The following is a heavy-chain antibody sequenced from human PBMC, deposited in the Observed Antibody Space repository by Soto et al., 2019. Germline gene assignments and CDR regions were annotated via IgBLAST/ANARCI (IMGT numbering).Heavy chain of an antibody. J-gene: IGHJ5*02. CDR1: GYSSTNYG. CDR3: ASSLWGDWFDP. CDR2: INAGSGNT. D-gene: IGHD3-16*01. V-gene: IGHV1-3*01. Sequence: ASVKVSCKASGYSSTNYGMHWGSQAPGQGLEWTGWINAGSGNTNYAQKFQGRITMTRDTSTSTAYMELRSLRSDDTAGYYCASSLWGDWFDPWGQGTLVTVSS.